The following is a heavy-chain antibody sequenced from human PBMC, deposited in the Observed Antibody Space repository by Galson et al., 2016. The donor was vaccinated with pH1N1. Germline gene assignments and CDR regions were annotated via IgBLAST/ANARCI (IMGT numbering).Heavy chain of an antibody. Sequence: LRLSCAASGFTFNCYEMNWVRQAPGKGLEWISYINYDGDTIFYADSVRGRFTITRDNAKNSLYLHMSSLRAEDTAVYYCAKGGPYCGGGCSCYGAYNWFDPWGQGTLVTVSS. CDR2: INYDGDTI. CDR3: AKGGPYCGGGCSCYGAYNWFDP. D-gene: IGHD2-21*01. J-gene: IGHJ5*02. CDR1: GFTFNCYE. V-gene: IGHV3-48*03.